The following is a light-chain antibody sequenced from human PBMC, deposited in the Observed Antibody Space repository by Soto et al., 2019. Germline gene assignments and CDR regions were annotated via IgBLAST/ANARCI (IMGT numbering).Light chain of an antibody. CDR2: GVS. J-gene: IGKJ1*01. V-gene: IGKV3-20*01. CDR3: QDYGSSRT. Sequence: EVVLTQSPGTLSLSPGERATLSCRASQSVTNSYLAWYQQKPGQAPRLLMYGVSRRATGIPDRFSGSGSEKYFTRTSTRLEPDDVAVYYCQDYGSSRTFGEGTKVEIK. CDR1: QSVTNSY.